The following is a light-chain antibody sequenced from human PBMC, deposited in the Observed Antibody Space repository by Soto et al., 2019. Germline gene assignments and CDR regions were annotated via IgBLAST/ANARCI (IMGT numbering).Light chain of an antibody. CDR2: DVT. CDR3: SSHAAGSTLI. CDR1: SSDVGGYNE. J-gene: IGLJ2*01. V-gene: IGLV2-14*03. Sequence: QSDLTQPASVSGSPGQSTTISCTGTSSDVGGYNEVSWYQQRPGKAPKLMIYDVTNRPSGVSNRFSGSKSGNTASLTISGLQAEDEAYYYCSSHAAGSTLIFGGGTKVTVL.